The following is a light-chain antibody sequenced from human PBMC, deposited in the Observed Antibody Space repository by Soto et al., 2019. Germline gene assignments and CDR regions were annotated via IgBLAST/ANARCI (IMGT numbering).Light chain of an antibody. CDR1: QSVSYN. CDR3: QQYKNWPPLT. Sequence: EIVMTQSPATLSVSPGERATLSCRASQSVSYNLAWYQQKPGQGPTLLIYGAFTRATGIPAWFSGSGSGTVFTLTISSLQSEYFAVYYCQQYKNWPPLTFGGGTKVEIK. J-gene: IGKJ4*01. CDR2: GAF. V-gene: IGKV3-15*01.